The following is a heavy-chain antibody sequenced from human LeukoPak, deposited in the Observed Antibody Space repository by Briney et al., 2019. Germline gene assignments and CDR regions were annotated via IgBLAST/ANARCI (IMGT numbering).Heavy chain of an antibody. Sequence: ASVKVSCKASGGTFSSYAISWVRQAPGQGLEWMGWINPNSGGTNYAQKFQGRVTMTRNTSISTAYMELSSLRSEDTAVYYCARGEGLAAAGKRWGQGTLVTVSS. D-gene: IGHD6-13*01. V-gene: IGHV1-8*02. CDR2: INPNSGGT. J-gene: IGHJ4*02. CDR3: ARGEGLAAAGKR. CDR1: GGTFSSYA.